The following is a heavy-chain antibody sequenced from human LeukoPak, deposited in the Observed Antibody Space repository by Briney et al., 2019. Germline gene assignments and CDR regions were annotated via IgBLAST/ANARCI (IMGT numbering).Heavy chain of an antibody. D-gene: IGHD3-22*01. Sequence: GGSLRLSCAASGFTFSTYPMNWVRQAPGKGLEWVSAISGSGGSTYNADSVKGRFTISRDNSKNTLYLQMNSLRAEDTAVYYCAKDRPQYYDSSGYYFDYYFDSWGQETLVTVSS. CDR2: ISGSGGST. J-gene: IGHJ4*02. CDR3: AKDRPQYYDSSGYYFDYYFDS. CDR1: GFTFSTYP. V-gene: IGHV3-23*01.